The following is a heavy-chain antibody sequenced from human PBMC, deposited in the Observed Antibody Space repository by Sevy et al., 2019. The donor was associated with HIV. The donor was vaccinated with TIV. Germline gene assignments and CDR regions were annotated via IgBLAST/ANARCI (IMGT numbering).Heavy chain of an antibody. CDR2: IKQDGSEK. Sequence: GGSLRLSCAASGFTFSSYWMSWVRQTPGKGLEWVANIKQDGSEKYYVDSVKGRFTISRDNAKNSLYLQMNSLRAEDTAVYYCARDWEGLRYFDWYPPTYGMDVWGQGTTVTVSS. V-gene: IGHV3-7*01. J-gene: IGHJ6*02. D-gene: IGHD3-9*01. CDR1: GFTFSSYW. CDR3: ARDWEGLRYFDWYPPTYGMDV.